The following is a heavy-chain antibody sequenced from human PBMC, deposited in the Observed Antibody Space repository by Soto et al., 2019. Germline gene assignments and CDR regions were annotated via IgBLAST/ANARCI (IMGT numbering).Heavy chain of an antibody. CDR2: MNPNSGDT. Sequence: ASVKVSCKASGGTFGSYTLNWVRQAPGQGLEWVGWMNPNSGDTGYAQSFQDRVTMTRDTSTSTAYMELGSLKSEDTAIYYCARTNGGYCSGGSCSYFDYWGQGTLVTVSS. J-gene: IGHJ4*02. D-gene: IGHD2-15*01. CDR1: GGTFGSYT. CDR3: ARTNGGYCSGGSCSYFDY. V-gene: IGHV1-8*02.